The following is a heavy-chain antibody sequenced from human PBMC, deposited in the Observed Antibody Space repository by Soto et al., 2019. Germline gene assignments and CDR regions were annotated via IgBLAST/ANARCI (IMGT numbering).Heavy chain of an antibody. CDR1: GGSFSGYY. V-gene: IGHV4-34*01. CDR3: ARGGVVVTMIVVVTLRGNWFDP. Sequence: QVQLQQWGAGLLKPSETLSLTCAVYGGSFSGYYWSWIRQPPGKGLEWIGEINHSGSTNYNPSLKTRVTISVDTSKNQFSLKLSSVTAADTAVYYCARGGVVVTMIVVVTLRGNWFDPWGQGTLVTVSS. D-gene: IGHD3-22*01. CDR2: INHSGST. J-gene: IGHJ5*02.